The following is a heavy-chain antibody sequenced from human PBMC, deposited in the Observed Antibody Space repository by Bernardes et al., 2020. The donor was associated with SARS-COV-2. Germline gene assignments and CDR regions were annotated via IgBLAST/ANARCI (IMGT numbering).Heavy chain of an antibody. CDR2: ISSSSSTI. V-gene: IGHV3-48*02. D-gene: IGHD3-16*02. CDR3: ASGTLMITFGGVIPSPDY. J-gene: IGHJ4*02. Sequence: GGSLRLSCAASGFTFSSYSMNWVRQAPGKGLEWVSYISSSSSTIYYADSVKGRFTISRDNAKNSLYLQMNSLRDEDTAVYYCASGTLMITFGGVIPSPDYWGQGTLVTVSS. CDR1: GFTFSSYS.